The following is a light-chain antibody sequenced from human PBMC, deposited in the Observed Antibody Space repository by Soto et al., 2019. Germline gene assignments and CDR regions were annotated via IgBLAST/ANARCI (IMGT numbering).Light chain of an antibody. V-gene: IGLV2-14*03. CDR3: SSYTSGNTLV. Sequence: QSALTQPASVSGSPGQSITISCTGTNSDAGGYNFVSWYQHHPGKAPKLMIYDVNNRPSGVSSRFSGSKSGNTASLTISGLQAEDEADYYCSSYTSGNTLVFGTGTKVTVL. J-gene: IGLJ1*01. CDR2: DVN. CDR1: NSDAGGYNF.